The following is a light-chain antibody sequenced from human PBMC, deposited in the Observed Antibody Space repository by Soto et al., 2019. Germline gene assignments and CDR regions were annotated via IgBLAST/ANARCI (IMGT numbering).Light chain of an antibody. CDR2: DAS. J-gene: IGKJ4*01. CDR1: QSVRSY. V-gene: IGKV3-15*01. CDR3: QQYYSWPPLT. Sequence: EIVMTQSPATLSVSPGERATLSCRASQSVRSYLAWYQQKPGQAPRLLIYDASTRATGIPARFSGSGSGTEFTLTISSLQSEDFAIYYCQQYYSWPPLTFGGGTKVEIK.